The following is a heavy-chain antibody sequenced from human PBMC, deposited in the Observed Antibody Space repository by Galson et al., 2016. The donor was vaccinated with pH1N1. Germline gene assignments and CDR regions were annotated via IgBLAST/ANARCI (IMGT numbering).Heavy chain of an antibody. Sequence: SLRLSCAASGFTFSSYAMYWVRQAPGKGLEWVSAISGSGGTTHDADSVKGRFTISRDNSKNTLYLQMHSLRAEDTATYYCAKVTDVCTVTRCFPYGMHGWGQRTTVTVSS. CDR1: GFTFSSYA. V-gene: IGHV3-23*01. J-gene: IGHJ6*02. CDR2: ISGSGGTT. CDR3: AKVTDVCTVTRCFPYGMHG. D-gene: IGHD2-2*01.